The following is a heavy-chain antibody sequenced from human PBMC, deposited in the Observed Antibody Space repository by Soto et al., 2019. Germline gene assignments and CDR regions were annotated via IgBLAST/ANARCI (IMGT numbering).Heavy chain of an antibody. D-gene: IGHD2-15*01. CDR2: VNPSGGST. CDR1: GYIFTAYS. Sequence: QVQLEQSGAEVKKPGASVKVSCKASGYIFTAYSMHWVRRAPGQGLQWLGVVNPSGGSTNYAQKFKRIITLTRDTSRITFYMDLSSLTSEDSAVYCWPRADNWRYGICYSEYFQRWGQWTLFTVSS. CDR3: PRADNWRYGICYSEYFQR. V-gene: IGHV1-46*01. J-gene: IGHJ1*01.